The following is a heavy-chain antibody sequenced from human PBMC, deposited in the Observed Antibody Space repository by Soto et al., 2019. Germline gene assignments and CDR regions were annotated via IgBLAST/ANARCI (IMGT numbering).Heavy chain of an antibody. CDR2: IWYDGSNK. J-gene: IGHJ4*02. D-gene: IGHD2-15*01. CDR3: ARARVVVAANDIKGYFDY. V-gene: IGHV3-33*01. CDR1: GFTFSSYG. Sequence: QVQLVESGGGVVQPGRSLRLSCAASGFTFSSYGMHWVRQAPGKGLEWVAVIWYDGSNKYYADSVKGRFTISRDNSKNTLYLQMNSLRAEDTAVYYCARARVVVAANDIKGYFDYWGQGTLVTVSS.